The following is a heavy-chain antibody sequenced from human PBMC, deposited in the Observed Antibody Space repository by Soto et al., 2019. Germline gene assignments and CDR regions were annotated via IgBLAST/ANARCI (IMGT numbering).Heavy chain of an antibody. Sequence: SETLSLTCAVSGYSISSGYYWGWIRQPPGKGLEWIGSIYHSGSTYYNPPLKSRVTISVDTSKDQFSLKLSSVTAADTAVYYCAGGLTFGGVIVIPHWGQGTLVTVSS. CDR2: IYHSGST. V-gene: IGHV4-38-2*01. D-gene: IGHD3-16*02. CDR1: GYSISSGYY. CDR3: AGGLTFGGVIVIPH. J-gene: IGHJ4*02.